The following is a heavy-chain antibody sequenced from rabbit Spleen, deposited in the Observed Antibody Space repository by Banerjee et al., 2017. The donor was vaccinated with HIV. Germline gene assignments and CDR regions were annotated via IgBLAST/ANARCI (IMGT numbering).Heavy chain of an antibody. Sequence: QLEESAGGLVQPGGSLKLSCKASGFTLSSYYMNWVRQAPGKGLEWIGYIDPVFGITYYANWVSGRFSISRENAQNTVFLQMTSLTAADTATYFCGRGDGGYGWALYLWGPGTLVTVS. CDR3: GRGDGGYGWALYL. CDR2: IDPVFGIT. J-gene: IGHJ2*01. D-gene: IGHD6-1*01. V-gene: IGHV1S7*01. CDR1: GFTLSSYY.